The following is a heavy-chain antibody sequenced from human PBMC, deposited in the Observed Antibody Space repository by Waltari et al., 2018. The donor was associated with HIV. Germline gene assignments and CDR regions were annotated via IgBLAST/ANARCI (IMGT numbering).Heavy chain of an antibody. CDR1: GGTFRIA. CDR3: ARLGGESGDHKNYYYYGMDV. CDR2: IIPSYGTP. Sequence: QVQLVQSGAEVKKPGSSVKVSCKDSGGTFRIAISWVRQAPGQGLEWMGLIIPSYGTPTYAQKFQGRVTITADENTRTAYMELRGLRSEDTAVYYCARLGGESGDHKNYYYYGMDVWGQGATVTVS. J-gene: IGHJ6*02. D-gene: IGHD2-21*02. V-gene: IGHV1-69*01.